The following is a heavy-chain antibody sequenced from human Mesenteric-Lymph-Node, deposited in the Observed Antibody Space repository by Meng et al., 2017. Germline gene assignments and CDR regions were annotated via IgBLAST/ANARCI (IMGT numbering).Heavy chain of an antibody. CDR3: AREEGPSSSWYVDY. V-gene: IGHV1-2*06. Sequence: QVQLGQSGAEVKKPGDSVKVSCKASGYTFTGYYMHWVRQPPGQGLEWMGRINPNSGGTNYAQKFQGRVTMTRDTSISTAYMELSRLRSDDTAVYYCAREEGPSSSWYVDYWGQGTLVTVSS. D-gene: IGHD6-13*01. CDR2: INPNSGGT. J-gene: IGHJ4*02. CDR1: GYTFTGYY.